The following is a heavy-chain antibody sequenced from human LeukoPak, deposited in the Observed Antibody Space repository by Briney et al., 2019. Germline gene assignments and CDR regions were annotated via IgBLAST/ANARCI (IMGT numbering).Heavy chain of an antibody. Sequence: SETLSLTCSVSGGPIGGDYWSWIRQPPGKEMDWIGYIYTTGRTNSNPSLKRRVTISVDTSKNQFSLKLNSMTAADTAVYYCAKILGSGVWYGFDIWGQGTMVTVSS. CDR1: GGPIGGDY. V-gene: IGHV4-4*09. CDR2: IYTTGRT. J-gene: IGHJ3*02. CDR3: AKILGSGVWYGFDI. D-gene: IGHD2-21*01.